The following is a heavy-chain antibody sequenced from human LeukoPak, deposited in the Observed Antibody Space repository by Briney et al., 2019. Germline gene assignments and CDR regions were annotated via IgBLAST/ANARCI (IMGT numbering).Heavy chain of an antibody. Sequence: TLSLTCTVSGGSISSGDYYWSWIRQPPGKGLEWIGYIYYSGSTYYNPSLKSRVTISVDTSKNQFSLKLSSVTAADTAVYYCARHRPRGYSGYDLRAFDIWGQGTMVTVSS. CDR2: IYYSGST. CDR3: ARHRPRGYSGYDLRAFDI. J-gene: IGHJ3*02. CDR1: GGSISSGDYY. V-gene: IGHV4-30-4*01. D-gene: IGHD5-12*01.